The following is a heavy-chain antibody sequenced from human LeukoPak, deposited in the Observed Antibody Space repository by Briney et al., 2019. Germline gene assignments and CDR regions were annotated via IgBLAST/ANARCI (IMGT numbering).Heavy chain of an antibody. CDR2: ISAYNGNT. CDR1: GYTFTSYG. D-gene: IGHD3-22*01. CDR3: ARVVRSNYYDSSGYYHNWFDP. Sequence: ASVKVSCKASGYTFTSYGISWVRQAPGQGLEWMGWISAYNGNTNYAQKLQGRVTMTTDTSTKTAYMELRSLRYDDTAVYYCARVVRSNYYDSSGYYHNWFDPWGQGTLVSVSS. V-gene: IGHV1-18*01. J-gene: IGHJ5*02.